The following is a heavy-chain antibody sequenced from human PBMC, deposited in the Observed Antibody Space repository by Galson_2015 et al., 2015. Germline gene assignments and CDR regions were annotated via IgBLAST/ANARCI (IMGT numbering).Heavy chain of an antibody. CDR1: GFTVSSNY. D-gene: IGHD6-6*01. J-gene: IGHJ4*02. Sequence: SLRLSCAASGFTVSSNYMSWVRQAPGKGLEWVSVIYSGGSTYYEDSVKGPFTISRDNSKHTLYLQMNSLRAEDTAVYYCTRGSPKGHDYWGQGTLVTVSS. V-gene: IGHV3-53*01. CDR2: IYSGGST. CDR3: TRGSPKGHDY.